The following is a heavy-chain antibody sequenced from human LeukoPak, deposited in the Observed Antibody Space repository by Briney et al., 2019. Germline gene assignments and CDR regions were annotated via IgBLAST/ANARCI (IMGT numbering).Heavy chain of an antibody. CDR3: ARGRSAQRAFDI. Sequence: SETLSLTCTVSGYSISSGYYWGWIRQPPGKGLEWIGSIYHSGSTYYNPSLQSRVTISVDTSKNQFSLKLSSVTAADTAVYYCARGRSAQRAFDIWGQGTMVTVSS. CDR2: IYHSGST. V-gene: IGHV4-38-2*02. J-gene: IGHJ3*02. CDR1: GYSISSGYY. D-gene: IGHD2-15*01.